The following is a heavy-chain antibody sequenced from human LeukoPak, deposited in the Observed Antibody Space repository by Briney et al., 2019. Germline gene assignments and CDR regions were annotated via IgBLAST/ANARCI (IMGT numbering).Heavy chain of an antibody. CDR1: GFTFSIYG. Sequence: SGGSLRLSCAASGFTFSIYGMHWVRQAPGQGLQWVAFIGSDGSNKYYADSVKGRFTISRDNSKNTLYLQMNSLRAEDTAIYYWANDGISGIPDWGEGALVTVSS. CDR3: ANDGISGIPD. D-gene: IGHD1-26*01. V-gene: IGHV3-30*02. CDR2: IGSDGSNK. J-gene: IGHJ4*02.